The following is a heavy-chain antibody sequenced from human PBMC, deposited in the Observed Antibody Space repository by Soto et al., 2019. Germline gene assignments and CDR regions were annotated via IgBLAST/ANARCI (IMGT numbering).Heavy chain of an antibody. D-gene: IGHD6-19*01. CDR2: IYYSGST. Sequence: SETLSLTCTVSGGSISSYYLSWIRQPPGKGLEWIGYIYYSGSTNYNPSLKSRVTISVDTSKNQFSLKLNSVTAADTAVYYCAQSTGWPGFDFWGQGTLVTVSS. J-gene: IGHJ4*02. CDR1: GGSISSYY. CDR3: AQSTGWPGFDF. V-gene: IGHV4-59*01.